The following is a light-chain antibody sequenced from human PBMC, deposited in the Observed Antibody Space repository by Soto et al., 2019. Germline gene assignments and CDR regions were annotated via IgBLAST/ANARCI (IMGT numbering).Light chain of an antibody. J-gene: IGKJ1*01. CDR3: QHYNKWPNT. Sequence: EIVMTQSPATLSVSPGERATLSCRASQSVSSNLAWYQHKPGQTPRLLMYGASTRATGIPARFSGSGSGTEFTLTISSLQSEDFAVYYCQHYNKWPNTLGQGTKVEFK. CDR1: QSVSSN. CDR2: GAS. V-gene: IGKV3-15*01.